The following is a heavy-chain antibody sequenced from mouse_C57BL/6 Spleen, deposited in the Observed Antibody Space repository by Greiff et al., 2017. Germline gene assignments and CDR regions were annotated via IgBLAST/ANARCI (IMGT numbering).Heavy chain of an antibody. V-gene: IGHV1-4*01. CDR3: ARNDGYFPEFAY. CDR2: INPSSGYT. CDR1: GYTFTSYT. J-gene: IGHJ3*01. D-gene: IGHD2-3*01. Sequence: QVQLKESGAELARPGASVKMSCKASGYTFTSYTMHWVKQRPGQGLEWIGYINPSSGYTKYNQKFKDKATLTADKSSSTAYMQLSSLTSEDSAVYYCARNDGYFPEFAYWGQGTLVTVSA.